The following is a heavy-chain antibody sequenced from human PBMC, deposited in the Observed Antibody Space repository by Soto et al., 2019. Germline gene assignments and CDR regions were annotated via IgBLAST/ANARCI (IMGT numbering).Heavy chain of an antibody. D-gene: IGHD5-12*01. Sequence: VNVYCKASVYTFTIYGISWLRLAPGQGLEWMGWISAYNGNTNYAQKLQGRVTMTTDTSTSTAYMELRSLRSDDTAVYYCARYTSGYDPDYWGQGTLVNVSS. CDR3: ARYTSGYDPDY. CDR2: ISAYNGNT. V-gene: IGHV1-18*01. J-gene: IGHJ4*02. CDR1: VYTFTIYG.